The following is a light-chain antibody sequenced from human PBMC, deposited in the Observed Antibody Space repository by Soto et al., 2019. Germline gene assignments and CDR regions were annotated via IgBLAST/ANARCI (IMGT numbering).Light chain of an antibody. V-gene: IGKV1-5*01. CDR2: DAY. CDR3: QQYESYSPLT. CDR1: QGISSW. J-gene: IGKJ4*01. Sequence: DIQMTQSPSSVSASVGDRVTITCRASQGISSWLAWYQQKPGKAPKLLIYDAYSLESGVPSRFSGRRSGTEFTLTIAGLQPEDFATYYCQQYESYSPLTFGGGTKVEIK.